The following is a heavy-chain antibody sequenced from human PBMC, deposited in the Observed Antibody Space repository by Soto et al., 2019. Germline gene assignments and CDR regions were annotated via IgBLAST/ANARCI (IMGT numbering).Heavy chain of an antibody. CDR1: GGSITSHY. Sequence: QVQLQESGPGLVKPSETLSLTCSVSGGSITSHYCSWFLQPPGKGLEWIGYINHSGLTSYNPSLKSRVTMSVDTSKNQFSLKVNSVTAADTALYHCARQGFGQLHGLVDVWGPGTTVTVSS. CDR3: ARQGFGQLHGLVDV. CDR2: INHSGLT. V-gene: IGHV4-59*08. J-gene: IGHJ6*02. D-gene: IGHD3-10*01.